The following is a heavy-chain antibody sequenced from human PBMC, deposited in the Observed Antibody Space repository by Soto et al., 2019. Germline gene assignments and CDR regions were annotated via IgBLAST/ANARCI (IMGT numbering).Heavy chain of an antibody. Sequence: TGGSLRLSCAASGFTFSSYAMHWVRQAPGKGLEWVSDIRNSSSNIYYADSVKGRFTISRGNAKNSLYLQMNSLRDEDTAVYYCASSALVPNGAFDIWGQGTMVTVSS. V-gene: IGHV3-48*02. J-gene: IGHJ3*02. CDR2: IRNSSSNI. CDR1: GFTFSSYA. D-gene: IGHD5-18*01. CDR3: ASSALVPNGAFDI.